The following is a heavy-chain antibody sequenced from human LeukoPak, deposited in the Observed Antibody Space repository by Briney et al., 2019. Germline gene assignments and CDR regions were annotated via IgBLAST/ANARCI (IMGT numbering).Heavy chain of an antibody. D-gene: IGHD2-8*01. J-gene: IGHJ4*02. V-gene: IGHV1-2*02. Sequence: ASVKVSCKASGYTFAAYYIHWVRQAPGQGLEWMGWINPNSGYTNYAQKFQGRVTLTRDTSISTAYMDLGRLRFDDTAVYYCATSVLTIAYWGQGTLVTVSS. CDR2: INPNSGYT. CDR1: GYTFAAYY. CDR3: ATSVLTIAY.